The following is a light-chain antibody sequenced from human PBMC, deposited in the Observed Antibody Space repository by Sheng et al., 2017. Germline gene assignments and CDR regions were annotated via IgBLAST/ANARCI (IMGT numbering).Light chain of an antibody. CDR3: SSYTSSTTQV. V-gene: IGLV2-14*03. CDR1: SSDVGAYNS. Sequence: QSALTQPASVSGSPGQSITISCTGTSSDVGAYNSVSWYQQHPGKVPKLMIYDVSNRPSGISNRFSGSKSGNTASLTISGLQAEDEADYYCSSYTSSTTQVFGGGTKLTVL. CDR2: DVS. J-gene: IGLJ2*01.